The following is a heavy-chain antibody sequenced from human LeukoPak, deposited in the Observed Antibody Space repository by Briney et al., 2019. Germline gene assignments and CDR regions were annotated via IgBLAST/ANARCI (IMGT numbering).Heavy chain of an antibody. CDR1: GGSFSGYY. CDR2: INHSGST. V-gene: IGHV4-34*01. D-gene: IGHD6-13*01. Sequence: PSETLSLTCAVYGGSFSGYYWSWIRQPPGKGLEWIGEINHSGSTNYNPSLKSRVTISVDTSKNQFSLKLSSVTAADTAVYYCAKQQSGSSSWWDYFDYWGQGTLVTVSS. J-gene: IGHJ4*02. CDR3: AKQQSGSSSWWDYFDY.